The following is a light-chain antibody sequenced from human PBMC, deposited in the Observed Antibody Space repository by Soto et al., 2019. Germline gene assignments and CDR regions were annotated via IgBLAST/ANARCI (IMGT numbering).Light chain of an antibody. Sequence: QSVLTQPPSASGTPGQRVTISCSGSSSNIGSTSVNWYQQLPVTAPKLLIYTNDQRPSGVPDRFSGSKSGTSASLAISGLQSDDEADHYCAAWDDRLHGLGFGGGTK. CDR2: TND. CDR1: SSNIGSTS. J-gene: IGLJ3*02. V-gene: IGLV1-44*01. CDR3: AAWDDRLHGLG.